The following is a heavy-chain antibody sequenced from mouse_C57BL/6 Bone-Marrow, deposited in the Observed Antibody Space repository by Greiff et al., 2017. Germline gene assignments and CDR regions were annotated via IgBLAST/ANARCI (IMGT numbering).Heavy chain of an antibody. V-gene: IGHV1-55*01. CDR3: ARGVTTVVAKDFDY. D-gene: IGHD1-1*01. CDR2: IYPGSGST. Sequence: VQLQQPGAELVKPGASVKMSCKASGYTFTSYWLTWVKQRPGQGLEWIGDIYPGSGSTNYNEKFKSKATMTVDTSSRTAYKQLSSLTSEDSAVYYCARGVTTVVAKDFDYWGQGTTLTVSS. J-gene: IGHJ2*01. CDR1: GYTFTSYW.